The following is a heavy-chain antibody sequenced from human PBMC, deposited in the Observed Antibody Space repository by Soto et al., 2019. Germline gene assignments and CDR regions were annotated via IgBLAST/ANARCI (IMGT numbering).Heavy chain of an antibody. D-gene: IGHD3-22*01. CDR3: ARVGYYDSSGYYYETTRAEYFQH. CDR2: IIPILGIA. V-gene: IGHV1-69*02. Sequence: ASVKVSCKASGGTFSSYTISWVRQAPGQGLEWMGRIIPILGIANYAQKFQGRVTITADKSTSTAYMELSSLRSEDTAVYYCARVGYYDSSGYYYETTRAEYFQHWGQGTLVTVSS. J-gene: IGHJ1*01. CDR1: GGTFSSYT.